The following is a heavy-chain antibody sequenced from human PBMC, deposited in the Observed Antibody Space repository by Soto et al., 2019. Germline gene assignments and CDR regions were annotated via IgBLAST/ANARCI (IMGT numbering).Heavy chain of an antibody. D-gene: IGHD3-22*01. J-gene: IGHJ6*02. CDR1: GGTFSSYA. V-gene: IGHV1-69*01. CDR3: AREGWYYYDGSGYLMDV. Sequence: QVQLVQSGAEVKKPGSSVKVSCKASGGTFSSYAISWVRQAPGQGLEWIGGIIPIFGTANYAQKLQGRVTITADESTSTAYMELSSLRSEDTAVYYCAREGWYYYDGSGYLMDVWGQGTMVTVSS. CDR2: IIPIFGTA.